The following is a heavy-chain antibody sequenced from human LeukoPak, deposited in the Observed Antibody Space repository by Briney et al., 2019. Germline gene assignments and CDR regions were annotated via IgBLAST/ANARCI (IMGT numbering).Heavy chain of an antibody. CDR1: GYSFTSYW. CDR2: IYPGDSDT. Sequence: GESLKISCKCSGYSFTSYWIGWVRQMPGKGLEWMGIIYPGDSDTRYSPSFQGQVAISADKSISTAYLQWSSLKASDTAMYYCARPLAVAGTFEKVNYYYYGMDVWGQGTTVTVSS. J-gene: IGHJ6*02. CDR3: ARPLAVAGTFEKVNYYYYGMDV. D-gene: IGHD6-19*01. V-gene: IGHV5-51*01.